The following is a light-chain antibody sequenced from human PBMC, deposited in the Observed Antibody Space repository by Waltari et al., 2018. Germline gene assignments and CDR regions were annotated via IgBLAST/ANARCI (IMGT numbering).Light chain of an antibody. CDR1: QSISSD. Sequence: DIQMTQSPSSLSASVGDRVTITCRASQSISSDLNWYQQKPGKAPKFLISAASSLQSGVPSRFSGSGSGTDFTLTISSLQPEDFATYYCQQSYSTPPTFGQGTRLETK. CDR3: QQSYSTPPT. CDR2: AAS. J-gene: IGKJ5*01. V-gene: IGKV1-39*01.